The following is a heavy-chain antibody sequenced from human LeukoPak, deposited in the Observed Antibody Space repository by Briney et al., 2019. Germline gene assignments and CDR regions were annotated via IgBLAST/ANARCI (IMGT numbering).Heavy chain of an antibody. Sequence: GGSLRLSCAASGFTFSSYAMSWVRQAPGKGLEWVSAISGSGGSTYYADSVKGRFTISRDNSKNTLYLQMNSLRAEDTAVYYCAKKGGWERLTLSYFDYWGQGTLVTVSS. CDR1: GFTFSSYA. CDR2: ISGSGGST. J-gene: IGHJ4*02. D-gene: IGHD1-26*01. CDR3: AKKGGWERLTLSYFDY. V-gene: IGHV3-23*01.